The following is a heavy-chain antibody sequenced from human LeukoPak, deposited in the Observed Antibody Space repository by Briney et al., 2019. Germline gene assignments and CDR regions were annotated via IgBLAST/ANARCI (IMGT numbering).Heavy chain of an antibody. V-gene: IGHV3-21*01. D-gene: IGHD3-9*01. CDR1: GFSFSGYN. CDR2: ITSSSAYI. CDR3: ARVLRDYYFDF. J-gene: IGHJ4*02. Sequence: GGSLRLSCAASGFSFSGYNMNWVRQAPGKGLEWVSSITSSSAYIYHADSVKGRFTISRDNAKNSLYLQMNSLRAEDTAVYYWARVLRDYYFDFWGQGTLVTVSS.